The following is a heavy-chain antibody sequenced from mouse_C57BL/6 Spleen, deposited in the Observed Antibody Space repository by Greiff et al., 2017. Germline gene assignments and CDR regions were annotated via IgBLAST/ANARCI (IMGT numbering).Heavy chain of an antibody. CDR2: IDPSDSYT. J-gene: IGHJ2*01. Sequence: VQLQQPGAELVKPGASVKLSCKASGYTFTSYWMQWVKQRPGQGLEWIGEIDPSDSYTNYNQKFKGKATLTVDTSSSTAYMQLSSLTSEDSAVYYCATKSWGDYWGQGTTLTVSS. CDR1: GYTFTSYW. V-gene: IGHV1-50*01. D-gene: IGHD4-1*01. CDR3: ATKSWGDY.